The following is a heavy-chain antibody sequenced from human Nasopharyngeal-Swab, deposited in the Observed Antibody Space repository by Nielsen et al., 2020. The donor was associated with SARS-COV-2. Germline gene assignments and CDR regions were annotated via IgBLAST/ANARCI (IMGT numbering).Heavy chain of an antibody. D-gene: IGHD3-10*01. V-gene: IGHV3-21*01. CDR3: ARGGYYGSGSSPDY. J-gene: IGHJ4*02. Sequence: GGSLRLSCAPSGFTFSSYSMNWVRKPPGKGLEWVSSISSSSSYIYYADSVKGRFTISRNNAKNSLYLQMNSLRAEDTAVYYCARGGYYGSGSSPDYWGQGTLVTVSS. CDR2: ISSSSSYI. CDR1: GFTFSSYS.